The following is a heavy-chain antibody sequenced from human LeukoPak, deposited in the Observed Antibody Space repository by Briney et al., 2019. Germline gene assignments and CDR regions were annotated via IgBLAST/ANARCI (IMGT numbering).Heavy chain of an antibody. CDR1: GFTFSTYS. CDR3: ARGSPYFYDTNGYYYAFDF. CDR2: ISGSSSTI. J-gene: IGHJ3*01. D-gene: IGHD3-22*01. V-gene: IGHV3-48*01. Sequence: GGSLRLSRAASGFTFSTYSMNWVRQAPGKGLQWISYISGSSSTIYYADSVKGRFTISRDNAKNSLYLQMNSLRAEDTAVYYCARGSPYFYDTNGYYYAFDFWGQGTMVTVSS.